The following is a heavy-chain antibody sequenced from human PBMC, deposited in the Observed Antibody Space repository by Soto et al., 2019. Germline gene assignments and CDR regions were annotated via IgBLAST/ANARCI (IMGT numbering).Heavy chain of an antibody. D-gene: IGHD3-3*01. CDR2: IYSSGRT. J-gene: IGHJ5*02. Sequence: VTLSLTCTVSGGAISGYYWTWIRQSAGKGLEWIGRIYSSGRTKYNPSLQSRVTVSLDTSKLQFCLRLTSVAAADTAVYYCARGQRFSDWFDPWGQG. CDR1: GGAISGYY. CDR3: ARGQRFSDWFDP. V-gene: IGHV4-4*07.